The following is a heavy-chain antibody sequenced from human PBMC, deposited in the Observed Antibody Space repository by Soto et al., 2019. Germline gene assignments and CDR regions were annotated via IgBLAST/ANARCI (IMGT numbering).Heavy chain of an antibody. Sequence: PSETLSLTCTVSGGSISSYYWSWIRQPPGKGLEWIGYIYYIGSTNYNPSLKSRVTISVDTSKNRFCLKLRSVTAACTAVHDCARGVTALDDWGKGTLVTVPS. J-gene: IGHJ4*02. D-gene: IGHD3-16*01. CDR1: GGSISSYY. V-gene: IGHV4-59*01. CDR3: ARGVTALDD. CDR2: IYYIGST.